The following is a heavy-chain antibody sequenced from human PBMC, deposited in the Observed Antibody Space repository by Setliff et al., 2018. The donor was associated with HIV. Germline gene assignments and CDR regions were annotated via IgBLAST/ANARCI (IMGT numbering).Heavy chain of an antibody. J-gene: IGHJ4*02. CDR1: GFNFGEYA. CDR2: IRTKAYSGTT. V-gene: IGHV3-49*04. D-gene: IGHD3-10*01. Sequence: GGSLRLSCSASGFNFGEYALSWVRQAPGKGLEWVAFIRTKAYSGTTEYAASVKDRFTISRDDSKDTLYLQMNGLKTEDTAVYYCTTDLYYYGSLSYYIFWGQGTLVTVSS. CDR3: TTDLYYYGSLSYYIF.